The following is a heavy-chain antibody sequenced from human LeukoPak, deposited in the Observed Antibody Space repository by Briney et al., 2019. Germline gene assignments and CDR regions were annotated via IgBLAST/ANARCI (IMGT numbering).Heavy chain of an antibody. CDR3: ARDEGSTYNQLDY. D-gene: IGHD1-14*01. J-gene: IGHJ4*02. V-gene: IGHV1-2*02. CDR1: GYTFDNFY. Sequence: ASVNVSCKASGYTFDNFYIHWVRQAPGQGPEWMGWINGNDGSTKYAQRFQGRVIMTRVTAISTVYMDLSGLRPDDTAIYYCARDEGSTYNQLDYWGQGTLVTVSS. CDR2: INGNDGST.